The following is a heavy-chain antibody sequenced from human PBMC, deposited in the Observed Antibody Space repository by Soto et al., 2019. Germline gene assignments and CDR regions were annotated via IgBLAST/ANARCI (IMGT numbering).Heavy chain of an antibody. CDR3: ARWSNNKVLDP. D-gene: IGHD1-1*01. CDR1: GFTFRNHG. Sequence: QVQLVESGGGVVQPGRSLRLSCAASGFTFRNHGMHWVRQAPGKGLEWVAVIWYDGSNKYYADSVEGRFTISRDNSKDTLSLQMNSLRADDTAVYYCARWSNNKVLDPWGQGTLVTVSS. CDR2: IWYDGSNK. V-gene: IGHV3-33*01. J-gene: IGHJ5*02.